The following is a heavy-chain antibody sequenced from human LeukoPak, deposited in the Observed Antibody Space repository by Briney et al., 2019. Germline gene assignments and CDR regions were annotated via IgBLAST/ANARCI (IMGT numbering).Heavy chain of an antibody. CDR3: AKDRAPYYYDTSGTTSDY. CDR2: ISGSGGST. V-gene: IGHV3-23*01. CDR1: GFTFSSYD. Sequence: GGSLRLSCAASGFTFSSYDMSWVRQAPGKGLEWVSAISGSGGSTYYADSVKGRLTISRDNSKNTLYLQMNSLRAEDTAVYYCAKDRAPYYYDTSGTTSDYWGQGTLVTVSS. D-gene: IGHD3-22*01. J-gene: IGHJ4*02.